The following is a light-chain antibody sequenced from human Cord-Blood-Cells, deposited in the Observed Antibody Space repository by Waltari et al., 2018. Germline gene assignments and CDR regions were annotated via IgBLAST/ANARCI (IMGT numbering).Light chain of an antibody. CDR1: NIGSKS. CDR2: YDS. CDR3: QVWDSSSDHPV. V-gene: IGLV3-21*04. Sequence: SYVLTQPPSVSVAPGKTARITCGGNNIGSKSVHWYQQKPGQAPVLVIYYDSDRPSGIPERISGSNAGNTATQTISRVEAGDEADHYRQVWDSSSDHPVFGGGTKLTVL. J-gene: IGLJ3*02.